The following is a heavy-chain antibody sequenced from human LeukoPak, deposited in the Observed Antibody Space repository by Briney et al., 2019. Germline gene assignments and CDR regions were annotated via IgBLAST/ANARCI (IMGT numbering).Heavy chain of an antibody. CDR1: GYTFNSYG. J-gene: IGHJ4*02. CDR2: ISAYNGNT. Sequence: GSVKVSCKASGYTFNSYGISWGRQAPGQGLEGMGWISAYNGNTNYAQKLQGRVTMTTDTSTSTAYMELRSLRSDDTAVYYCARVANRGIVVVPAPDYWGQGTLVTVSS. D-gene: IGHD2-2*01. V-gene: IGHV1-18*01. CDR3: ARVANRGIVVVPAPDY.